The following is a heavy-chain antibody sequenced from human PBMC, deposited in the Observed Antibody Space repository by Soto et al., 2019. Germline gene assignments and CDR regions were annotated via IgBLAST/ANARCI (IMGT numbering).Heavy chain of an antibody. Sequence: ASVKVSCKASGGTFSSYAISWVRQAPGQGLEWMGGIIPIFGTANYAQKFQGRVTITADESTSTAYMELSSLRSEDTAVYYCARSYYYDSSGYYSGGMVRFDPWGQGTLVTVSS. CDR1: GGTFSSYA. J-gene: IGHJ5*02. CDR3: ARSYYYDSSGYYSGGMVRFDP. D-gene: IGHD3-22*01. CDR2: IIPIFGTA. V-gene: IGHV1-69*13.